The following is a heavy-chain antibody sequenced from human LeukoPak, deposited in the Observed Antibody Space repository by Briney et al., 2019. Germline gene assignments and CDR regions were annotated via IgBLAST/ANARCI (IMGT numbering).Heavy chain of an antibody. J-gene: IGHJ3*02. D-gene: IGHD6-19*01. V-gene: IGHV1-2*02. CDR1: GYTFTGYY. Sequence: ASVTVSCKSSGYTFTGYYMHWVRQAPGQGLAWMGWVNPNSGGTNSAQKFQGRVTMTRDTSISTTYMELSRLKSDDTAVYYCARAGHFFGWEGVLDIWGQGTMVTVSS. CDR3: ARAGHFFGWEGVLDI. CDR2: VNPNSGGT.